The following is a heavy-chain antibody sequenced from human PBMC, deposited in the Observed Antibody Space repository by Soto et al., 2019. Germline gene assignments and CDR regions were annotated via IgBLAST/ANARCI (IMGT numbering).Heavy chain of an antibody. V-gene: IGHV3-30*18. D-gene: IGHD2-15*01. CDR2: ISYDGSNK. CDR1: GFTFSSYG. Sequence: GGSLRLSCAASGFTFSSYGMHWVRQAPGKGLGWVAVISYDGSNKYYADSVKGRFTISRDKSKNTLYLQMNSLRAEDTAVYYCANLVVVAARGDAFDIWGQGTMVTVSS. CDR3: ANLVVVAARGDAFDI. J-gene: IGHJ3*02.